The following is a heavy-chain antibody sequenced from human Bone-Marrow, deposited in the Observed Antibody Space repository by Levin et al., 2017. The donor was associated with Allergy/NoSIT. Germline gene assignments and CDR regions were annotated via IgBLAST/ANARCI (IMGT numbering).Heavy chain of an antibody. CDR3: VRGLPDY. J-gene: IGHJ4*02. V-gene: IGHV3-48*01. CDR2: INSSSGTI. CDR1: GFTFSSYS. Sequence: ASETLSLTCATSGFTFSSYSMNWVRQAPGKGLEWVSYINSSSGTIYYADSVKGRFTISRDNAKKSLYLQISSLRVEDTAVYYCVRGLPDYSGQGTLVTVSS.